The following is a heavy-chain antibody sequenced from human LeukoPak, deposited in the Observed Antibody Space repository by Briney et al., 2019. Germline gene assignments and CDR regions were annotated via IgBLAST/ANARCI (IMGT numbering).Heavy chain of an antibody. CDR1: GGSFSTYY. V-gene: IGHV4-34*01. D-gene: IGHD3-3*01. J-gene: IGHJ5*02. Sequence: SSETLSLTCAVYGGSFSTYYWNWIRQSPGKGLEWIGEINHTGTTNYNPSLKGRFTISVDTSKNQFSLKLSSVTAADTAVYYCARKRITTRNWFDPWGQGTLVTVSS. CDR3: ARKRITTRNWFDP. CDR2: INHTGTT.